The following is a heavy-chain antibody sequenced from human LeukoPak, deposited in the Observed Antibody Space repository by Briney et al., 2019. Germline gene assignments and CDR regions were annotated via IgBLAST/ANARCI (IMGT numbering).Heavy chain of an antibody. CDR3: ARGGSGYDSFYYYGMDV. Sequence: SETLSLTCTASGGSISSYYWSWIRQPPGRGLEWIGYIYVSGSTNYNPSLKSRVTISVDTSKNQFSLKLSSVTAADTAVYYCARGGSGYDSFYYYGMDVWGQGTTVTVSS. J-gene: IGHJ6*02. CDR2: IYVSGST. CDR1: GGSISSYY. V-gene: IGHV4-59*01. D-gene: IGHD5-12*01.